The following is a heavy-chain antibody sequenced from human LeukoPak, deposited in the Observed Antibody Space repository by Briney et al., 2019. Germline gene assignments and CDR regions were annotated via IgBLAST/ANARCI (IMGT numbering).Heavy chain of an antibody. CDR1: GFTFSSYE. Sequence: GGSLRLSCAASGFTFSSYEMNWVRQAPGKGLEWVSYISSSGSTIYYADSVKGRFTISRDNAKNSLYLQMNSLRAEDTAVYYCARDRYYSSGPYDYWGQGTLVTVSS. J-gene: IGHJ4*02. D-gene: IGHD3-10*01. CDR2: ISSSGSTI. CDR3: ARDRYYSSGPYDY. V-gene: IGHV3-48*03.